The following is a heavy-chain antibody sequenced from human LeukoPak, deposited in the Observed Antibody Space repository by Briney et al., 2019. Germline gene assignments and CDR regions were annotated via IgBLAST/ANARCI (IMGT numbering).Heavy chain of an antibody. CDR1: GGSFSGYY. CDR2: INHSGST. Sequence: SETLSLTCAVYGGSFSGYYWSWIRQPPGKGLEWIGEINHSGSTNYNPSLKSRVTISVDTSKNQFSLKLSSVTAADTAVCYCARVQYDFWSGYYRSFDYWGQGTLVTVSS. D-gene: IGHD3-3*01. V-gene: IGHV4-34*01. J-gene: IGHJ4*02. CDR3: ARVQYDFWSGYYRSFDY.